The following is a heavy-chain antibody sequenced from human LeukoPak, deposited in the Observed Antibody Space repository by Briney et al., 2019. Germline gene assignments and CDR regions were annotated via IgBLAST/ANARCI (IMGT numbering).Heavy chain of an antibody. Sequence: KPSETLSLTCAVYGGSFSGYYWSWIRQPPGKGLEWIGEINHSGSTNYNPSLKSRVTISVDTSKNQFSLKLSSVTAADTAVYYCARGQRVRSSRAFDIWGQGTMVTVSS. CDR1: GGSFSGYY. J-gene: IGHJ3*02. CDR2: INHSGST. D-gene: IGHD3-10*01. V-gene: IGHV4-34*01. CDR3: ARGQRVRSSRAFDI.